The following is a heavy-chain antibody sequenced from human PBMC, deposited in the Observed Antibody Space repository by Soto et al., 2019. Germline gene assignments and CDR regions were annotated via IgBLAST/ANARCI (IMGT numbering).Heavy chain of an antibody. J-gene: IGHJ6*02. CDR3: VKEPDV. CDR1: GFIFSTYS. CDR2: VSPSGDST. V-gene: IGHV3-23*01. Sequence: GGSLRLSCEASGFIFSTYSMTWVRQVPGKGLEWVAAVSPSGDSTYYADSLKGRPTISRDNSKNTVFLQMNSLSADDTGLYYCVKEPDVRGQGISVTVSS.